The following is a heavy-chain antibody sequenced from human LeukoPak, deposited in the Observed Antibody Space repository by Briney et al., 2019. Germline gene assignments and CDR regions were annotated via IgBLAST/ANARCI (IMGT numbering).Heavy chain of an antibody. D-gene: IGHD3-10*01. CDR3: ARGLMVRGVIMTGNWVSRIWFDP. Sequence: PSETLSLTCTVSGGSINSYYWTWIRQPPGKGLEWIGYIYYSGSTNYNPSLKSRVTISVKTSKNQFSLKLSSVTADDTAVYYCARGLMVRGVIMTGNWVSRIWFDPWGQGTLVTVSS. V-gene: IGHV4-59*01. CDR1: GGSINSYY. CDR2: IYYSGST. J-gene: IGHJ5*02.